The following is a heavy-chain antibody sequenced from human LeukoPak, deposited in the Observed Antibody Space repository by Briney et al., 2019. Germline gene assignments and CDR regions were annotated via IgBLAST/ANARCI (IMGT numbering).Heavy chain of an antibody. J-gene: IGHJ4*02. CDR3: GREGGYSKRLDY. CDR2: IIPMLGIA. CDR1: GGTFSSYA. Sequence: GSSVKVSCKASGGTFSSYAISWVRQAPGQGLEWMGRIIPMLGIANYAQKFQGSGMITADKYTRTAYMQLSSLRSEDTAVYYCGREGGYSKRLDYWGQGTLVTVSS. V-gene: IGHV1-69*04. D-gene: IGHD5-18*01.